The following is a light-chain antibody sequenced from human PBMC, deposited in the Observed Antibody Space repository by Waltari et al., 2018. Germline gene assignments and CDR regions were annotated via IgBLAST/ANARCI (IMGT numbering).Light chain of an antibody. J-gene: IGLJ3*02. Sequence: QCALTQPASVAGSPGPSISISCIGTSRDVGPFTLVSWYQHHPGKAPKLIVFEASKRPSGVSNRFSGSKAANTASLIISGLQADDEADYYCCSYAGSGSWVFGGGTKVTVI. V-gene: IGLV2-23*01. CDR2: EAS. CDR3: CSYAGSGSWV. CDR1: SRDVGPFTL.